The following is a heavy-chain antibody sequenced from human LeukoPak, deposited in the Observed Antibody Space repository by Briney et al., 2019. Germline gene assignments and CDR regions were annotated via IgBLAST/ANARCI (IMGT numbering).Heavy chain of an antibody. J-gene: IGHJ4*02. CDR1: GDPISYYY. CDR2: IHNIGST. V-gene: IGHV4-59*01. CDR3: ARGSTAYPYHFDY. D-gene: IGHD3-16*01. Sequence: SETLSLTCTVSGDPISYYYWTWLRQPPGKGLEWIGYIHNIGSTNYNPSLKSRVTISVDTSKNQFSLKLTSVTAADTAVYYCARGSTAYPYHFDYWGQGTQVTVSS.